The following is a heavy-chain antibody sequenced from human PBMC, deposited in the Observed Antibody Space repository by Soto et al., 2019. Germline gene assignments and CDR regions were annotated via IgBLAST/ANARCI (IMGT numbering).Heavy chain of an antibody. Sequence: ASVKVSCKASGYTFTSNPMHWVRQAPGKGLEWMGGFDPEDGETIYAQKFQGRVTMTEDTSTDTAYMELSSLRSEDTAVYYCATDRSTVTILRYWGQGTLVTVSS. CDR2: FDPEDGET. CDR1: GYTFTSNP. CDR3: ATDRSTVTILRY. V-gene: IGHV1-24*01. J-gene: IGHJ4*02. D-gene: IGHD4-17*01.